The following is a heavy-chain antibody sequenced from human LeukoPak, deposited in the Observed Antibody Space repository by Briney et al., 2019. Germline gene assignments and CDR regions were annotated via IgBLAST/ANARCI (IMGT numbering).Heavy chain of an antibody. D-gene: IGHD6-13*01. J-gene: IGHJ4*02. CDR3: AFLAAAHPAFDY. Sequence: GGSLRLSCAASGFTFSSYEMNWVRQAPGKGLEWVSYISSSGSTIYYADSVKGRFTISRDNAKNSLYLQMNSLRAEDTAVYYCAFLAAAHPAFDYWGQGTLVTVSS. CDR2: ISSSGSTI. V-gene: IGHV3-48*03. CDR1: GFTFSSYE.